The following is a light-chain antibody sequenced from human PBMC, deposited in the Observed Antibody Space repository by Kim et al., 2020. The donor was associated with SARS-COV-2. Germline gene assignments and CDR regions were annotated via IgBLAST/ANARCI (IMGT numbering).Light chain of an antibody. J-gene: IGKJ4*01. CDR1: QSVTTA. V-gene: IGKV3-15*01. CDR2: GAS. Sequence: EILMTQSPATMSLSPGERATLTCRASQSVTTALAWYQQKPGQTPRLLIYGASTRATGIPARFSGSGSGIEFILTISSLQSEDFAVYYCQQYHHWPSFGGGTKVDIK. CDR3: QQYHHWPS.